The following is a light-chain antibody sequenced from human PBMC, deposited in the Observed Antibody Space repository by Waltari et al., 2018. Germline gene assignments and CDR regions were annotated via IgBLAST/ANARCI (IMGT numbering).Light chain of an antibody. CDR2: EVS. V-gene: IGLV2-14*01. Sequence: QSALTQPASVSGSPGQSITISCTGTSSDVGNYNSVSWYQQHPGKAPKLMINEVSNRPSGVSNRFSGSKSGNTASLTISGLQPEDEADYYCGSYTTSGTLAFGGGTKLTVL. CDR3: GSYTTSGTLA. J-gene: IGLJ2*01. CDR1: SSDVGNYNS.